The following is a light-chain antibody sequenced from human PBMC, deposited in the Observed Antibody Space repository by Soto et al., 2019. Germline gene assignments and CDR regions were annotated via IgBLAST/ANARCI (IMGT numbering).Light chain of an antibody. CDR2: GTS. J-gene: IGKJ1*01. CDR3: QQYNDWPGT. Sequence: EVVMTQSPATLSVSPGERVTLPCRASQRISTNLAWIQQRPGQAPRLLIYGTSTRATGSPARFSASGSGTEFTLTFSTLQSKQFAVDYCQQYNDWPGTFGQATTGDI. CDR1: QRISTN. V-gene: IGKV3-15*01.